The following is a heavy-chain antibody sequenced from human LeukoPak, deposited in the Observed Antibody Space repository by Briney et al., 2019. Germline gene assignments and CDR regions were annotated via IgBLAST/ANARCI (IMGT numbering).Heavy chain of an antibody. J-gene: IGHJ3*02. CDR2: IRYDGSNK. CDR3: ARSRDIVVVPAALPDAFDI. D-gene: IGHD2-2*01. V-gene: IGHV3-30*02. Sequence: TGGSLRLSCAASGFTFSSYGMHWVRQAPGKGLEWVAFIRYDGSNKYYADSVKGRFTISRDNSKNTLYLQMNSLRAEDTAVYYCARSRDIVVVPAALPDAFDIWGQGTMVTVSS. CDR1: GFTFSSYG.